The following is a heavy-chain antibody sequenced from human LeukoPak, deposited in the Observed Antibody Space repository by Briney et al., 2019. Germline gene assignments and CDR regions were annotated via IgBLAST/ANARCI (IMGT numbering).Heavy chain of an antibody. V-gene: IGHV4-4*02. D-gene: IGHD3-9*01. J-gene: IGHJ5*01. CDR3: ASNSDWFTDS. CDR1: GDSISSHRW. CDR2: IYHNGGT. Sequence: SGTLSLTCAVSGDSISSHRWWNWVRQPPGKGLEWIAEIYHNGGTNYNASLKSRVTISVDKSKNQFSLKMTSVTAADTAVYYCASNSDWFTDSWGRGTLVIVSS.